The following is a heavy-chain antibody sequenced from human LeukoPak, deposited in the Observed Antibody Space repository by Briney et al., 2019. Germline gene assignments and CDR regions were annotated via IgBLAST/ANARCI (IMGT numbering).Heavy chain of an antibody. J-gene: IGHJ3*02. CDR1: GFTFSTYW. D-gene: IGHD1-26*01. CDR2: IKQDGSEK. Sequence: GGSLRLSCAASGFTFSTYWMSWVRQAPGKGLEWVANIKQDGSEKYYVDSVKGRSTISRDNAKNSLYLQMNSLRAEDTAVYYCARDGVSGSYHSNAFDIWGQGTMVTVSS. V-gene: IGHV3-7*01. CDR3: ARDGVSGSYHSNAFDI.